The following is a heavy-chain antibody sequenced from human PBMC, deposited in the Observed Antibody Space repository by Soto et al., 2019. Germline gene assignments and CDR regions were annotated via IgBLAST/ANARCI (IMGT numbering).Heavy chain of an antibody. CDR2: IYTSGST. CDR1: GGSISSYY. D-gene: IGHD5-12*01. J-gene: IGHJ4*02. V-gene: IGHV4-4*07. Sequence: SETLSLTCTVSGGSISSYYWSWIRQPAGKGLEWIGRIYTSGSTNYNPSLKSRVTMSVDTSKNQFSLKLSSVTAADTAVYYCAKYRRTDAEGYRLDFWGPGTLVTVSS. CDR3: AKYRRTDAEGYRLDF.